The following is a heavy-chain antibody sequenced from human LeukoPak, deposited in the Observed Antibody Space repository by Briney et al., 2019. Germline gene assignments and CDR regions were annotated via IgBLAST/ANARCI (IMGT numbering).Heavy chain of an antibody. CDR1: GGSFSGYY. CDR3: ARENYDFWSGYSHFDY. D-gene: IGHD3-3*01. Sequence: SETLSLTCAVYGGSFSGYYRSWIRQPPGKGLEWIGEINHSGSTNYNPSLKSRVTISVDTSKNQFSLKLSSVTAADTAVYYCARENYDFWSGYSHFDYWGQGTLVTVSS. V-gene: IGHV4-34*01. CDR2: INHSGST. J-gene: IGHJ4*02.